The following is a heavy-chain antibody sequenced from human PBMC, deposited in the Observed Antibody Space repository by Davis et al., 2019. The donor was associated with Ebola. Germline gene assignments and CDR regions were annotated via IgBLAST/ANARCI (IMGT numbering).Heavy chain of an antibody. D-gene: IGHD3-3*01. CDR1: GFVFSSYV. CDR3: AREPLWSGYRPVYYGMDV. Sequence: GESLKISCAASGFVFSSYVMSWVRQAPGKGLEWVSAISGSGGSTYYADSVKGRFTISRDNAKNSLYLQMNSLRAEDTAVYYCAREPLWSGYRPVYYGMDVWGKGTTVTVSS. J-gene: IGHJ6*04. CDR2: ISGSGGST. V-gene: IGHV3-23*01.